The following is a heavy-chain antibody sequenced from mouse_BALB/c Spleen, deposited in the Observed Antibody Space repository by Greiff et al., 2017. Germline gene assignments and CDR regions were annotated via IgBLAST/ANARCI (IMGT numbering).Heavy chain of an antibody. D-gene: IGHD4-1*01. CDR3: ARGDTGPMDY. J-gene: IGHJ4*01. CDR2: IYPGNVNT. CDR1: GYTFTSYY. Sequence: QVQLQQSGPELVKPGASVRISCKASGYTFTSYYIHWVKQRPGQGLEWIGWIYPGNVNTKYNEKFKGKATLTADKSSSTAYMQLSSLTSEDSAVYFCARGDTGPMDYWGQGTSVTVSS. V-gene: IGHV1S56*01.